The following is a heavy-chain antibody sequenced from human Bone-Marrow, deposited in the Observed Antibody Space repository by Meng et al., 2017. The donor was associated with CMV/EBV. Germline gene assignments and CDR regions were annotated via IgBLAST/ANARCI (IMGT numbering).Heavy chain of an antibody. CDR1: GYTFTGYY. V-gene: IGHV1-2*02. D-gene: IGHD2-2*03. CDR2: INPNSGGT. J-gene: IGHJ4*02. CDR3: ASAAGYCSSTSCLNFDY. Sequence: ASVKVSCKASGYTFTGYYMHWVRQAPGQGLEWMGWINPNSGGTNYAQKFQGRVTMTRDTSISTAYMELSRLRSDDTAVYYCASAAGYCSSTSCLNFDYWGQGTLVTVSS.